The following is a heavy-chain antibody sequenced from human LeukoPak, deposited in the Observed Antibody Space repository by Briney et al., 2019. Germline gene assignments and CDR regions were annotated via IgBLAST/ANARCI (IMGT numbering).Heavy chain of an antibody. Sequence: SETLSLTCTVSGGSISNYYWSWIRQPAGKGLEWIGRIYVNGNTNYNPSLKSRVTMSVDTSKNQFSLKLSSVTAADTAVYYCARALPYSSSWYSKGNWYFDLWGRGTLVTVSS. CDR1: GGSISNYY. D-gene: IGHD6-13*01. CDR2: IYVNGNT. V-gene: IGHV4-4*07. J-gene: IGHJ2*01. CDR3: ARALPYSSSWYSKGNWYFDL.